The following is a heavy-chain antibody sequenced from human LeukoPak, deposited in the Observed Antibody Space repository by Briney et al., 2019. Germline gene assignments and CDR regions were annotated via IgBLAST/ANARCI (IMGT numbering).Heavy chain of an antibody. J-gene: IGHJ4*02. Sequence: ASVKVSCKASGYTFTSYGISWVRQAPGQGLEWMGWISGYNGHTYYTEKFQGRVTMTSDTSTNIAYMELRSLTSDDTAVYYCARYYDFWSGYYPPHYHFDYWGQGTLVTVSS. CDR1: GYTFTSYG. V-gene: IGHV1-18*01. D-gene: IGHD3-3*01. CDR2: ISGYNGHT. CDR3: ARYYDFWSGYYPPHYHFDY.